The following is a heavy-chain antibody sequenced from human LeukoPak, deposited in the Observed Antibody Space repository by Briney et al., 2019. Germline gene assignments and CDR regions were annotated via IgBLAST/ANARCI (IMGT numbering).Heavy chain of an antibody. D-gene: IGHD4-17*01. Sequence: SETLSLTCTVSGVSFSSYYWTWIRQPAGKGLEWPGRIYPGVRTYYSPSLESRLTMSADTSKNQFSLNLRSMTAADTAVYFCARSAVTRAGVFDYWGRGILVTVSS. CDR3: ARSAVTRAGVFDY. J-gene: IGHJ4*02. V-gene: IGHV4-4*07. CDR2: IYPGVRT. CDR1: GVSFSSYY.